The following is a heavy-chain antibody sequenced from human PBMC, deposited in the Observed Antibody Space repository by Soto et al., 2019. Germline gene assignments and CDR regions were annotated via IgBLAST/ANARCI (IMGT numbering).Heavy chain of an antibody. CDR1: GFTFSSYA. V-gene: IGHV3-23*01. CDR3: AKRQGTGIVGVSSFDY. J-gene: IGHJ4*02. Sequence: GGSLRLSCAASGFTFSSYAISWVRQAPGKGLEWVSGISGSGGSTYYADSVKGRFTISRDNSKNTLYLQMNSLRAEDTAVYYCAKRQGTGIVGVSSFDYWGQGTLVTVSS. CDR2: ISGSGGST. D-gene: IGHD1-26*01.